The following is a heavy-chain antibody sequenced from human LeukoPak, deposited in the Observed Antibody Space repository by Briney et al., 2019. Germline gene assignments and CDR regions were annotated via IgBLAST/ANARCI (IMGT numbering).Heavy chain of an antibody. V-gene: IGHV3-23*01. Sequence: GGSLSLSCAASGFTFSNNAMSWVRQAPGKGLEWVSAITGSGGNTYYADSVKGRFTIPRDNSKNTVFLQMNSLSAEDTAVYYCAKWGDYDVLTGYYVSDYWGQGTLVTVSS. D-gene: IGHD3-9*01. CDR1: GFTFSNNA. CDR2: ITGSGGNT. CDR3: AKWGDYDVLTGYYVSDY. J-gene: IGHJ4*02.